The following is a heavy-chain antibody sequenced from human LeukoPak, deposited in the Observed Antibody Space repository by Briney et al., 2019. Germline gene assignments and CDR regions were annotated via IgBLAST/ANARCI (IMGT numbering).Heavy chain of an antibody. CDR3: ARDGGDIVVVPAAMFDTDWFDP. CDR1: GYTFTSYG. Sequence: ASVKVSCKASGYTFTSYGISWVRQAPGQGLEWMGWISAYNGNTNYAQELQGRVTMTTDTSTSTAYMELRSLRSDDTAVYYCARDGGDIVVVPAAMFDTDWFDPWGQGTLVTVSS. D-gene: IGHD2-2*01. V-gene: IGHV1-18*04. J-gene: IGHJ5*02. CDR2: ISAYNGNT.